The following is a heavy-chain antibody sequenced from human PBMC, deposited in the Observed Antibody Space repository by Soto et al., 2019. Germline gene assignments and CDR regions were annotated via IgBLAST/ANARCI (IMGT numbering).Heavy chain of an antibody. D-gene: IGHD2-2*01. J-gene: IGHJ6*02. CDR2: ISYDGSNK. CDR1: GFTFSSYA. V-gene: IGHV3-30-3*01. CDR3: ARGGYCSSSCCYPYDYYGMDV. Sequence: GGSLRLSCAASGFTFSSYAMHCVRQAPGKGLEWLAVISYDGSNKYYADSVKGRFTISRDNSKNTLYLQMNSLRAEDTAVYYCARGGYCSSSCCYPYDYYGMDVWGQRSTVTGSS.